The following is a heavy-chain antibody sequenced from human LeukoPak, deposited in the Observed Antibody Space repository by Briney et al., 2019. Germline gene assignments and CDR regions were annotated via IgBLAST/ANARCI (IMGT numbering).Heavy chain of an antibody. V-gene: IGHV3-23*01. Sequence: PGGSLRLSCAASGFTFSSYAMTWVRQAPGKGLEWVSGISGSGGSTHYADSVKGRFTISRDNSKNTLYLQMNSLRAEDTAVYYCAKDTYTHSGTYYLYYFDYWGQETLVTVSS. CDR1: GFTFSSYA. CDR3: AKDTYTHSGTYYLYYFDY. CDR2: ISGSGGST. J-gene: IGHJ4*02. D-gene: IGHD1-26*01.